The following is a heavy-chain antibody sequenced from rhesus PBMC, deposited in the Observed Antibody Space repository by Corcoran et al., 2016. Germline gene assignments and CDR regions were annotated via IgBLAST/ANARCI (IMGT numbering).Heavy chain of an antibody. CDR2: ISGSSGST. CDR3: ARENTAGTVDY. D-gene: IGHD5-24*01. CDR1: GGSISSSNW. Sequence: QVQLQESGPGLVKPSETLSLTCAVSGGSISSSNWWSWIRQPPGIGLEYIGYISGSSGSTYYNPSLKRRVTISTDTSKNQCSLKLSSVTAADTAVYYCARENTAGTVDYWGQGVLVTVSS. V-gene: IGHV4-65*01. J-gene: IGHJ4*01.